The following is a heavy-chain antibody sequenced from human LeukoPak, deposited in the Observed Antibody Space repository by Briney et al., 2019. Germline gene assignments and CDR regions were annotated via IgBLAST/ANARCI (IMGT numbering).Heavy chain of an antibody. V-gene: IGHV4-34*01. CDR3: ARGLAVAGTQSHWFDP. J-gene: IGHJ5*02. CDR1: GGSFSGYY. Sequence: SETLSLTCAVYGGSFSGYYWSWIRQPPGKGLEWIGEINHSGSTNYNPSLKSRATISVDTSKNQFSLKLSSVTAADTAVYYCARGLAVAGTQSHWFDPWGQGTLVTVSS. D-gene: IGHD6-19*01. CDR2: INHSGST.